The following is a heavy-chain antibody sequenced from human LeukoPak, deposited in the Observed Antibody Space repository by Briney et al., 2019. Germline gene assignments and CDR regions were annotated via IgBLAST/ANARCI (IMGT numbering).Heavy chain of an antibody. V-gene: IGHV4-59*01. Sequence: SETLSLTCTVSGDSMSSDCWSWIRLPPGKGLEWIGYICYSGSTNYNPSLKSRVTISVDTSKNQFSLKLSSVTAADTAVYYCARAPPLSGSSGWYGVFDYWGQGTLVTVSS. CDR2: ICYSGST. CDR3: ARAPPLSGSSGWYGVFDY. CDR1: GDSMSSDC. D-gene: IGHD6-19*01. J-gene: IGHJ4*02.